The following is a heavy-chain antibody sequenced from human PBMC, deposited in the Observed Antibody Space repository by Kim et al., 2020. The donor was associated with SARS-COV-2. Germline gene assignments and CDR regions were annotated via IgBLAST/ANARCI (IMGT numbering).Heavy chain of an antibody. CDR1: GYTLTELS. CDR3: ATRGTIVRGVITHQYGMDV. D-gene: IGHD3-10*01. Sequence: ASVKVSCKVSGYTLTELSMHWVRQAPGKGLEWMGGFDPEHIETIYAQKFQGRLTMTEDTSTDTAYMELSSLRSEDTAVYYCATRGTIVRGVITHQYGMDVWGQGTTVTVSS. CDR2: FDPEHIET. V-gene: IGHV1-24*01. J-gene: IGHJ6*02.